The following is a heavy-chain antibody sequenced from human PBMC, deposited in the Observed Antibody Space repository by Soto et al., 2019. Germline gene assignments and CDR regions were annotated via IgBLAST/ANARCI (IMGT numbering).Heavy chain of an antibody. CDR3: AKDQAYCSGGSCRYYFDY. CDR2: ISGSGGST. D-gene: IGHD2-15*01. V-gene: IGHV3-23*01. CDR1: GFTFSSDA. Sequence: PGGSLRLSCAASGFTFSSDAMSWVRQAPGKGLEWVSAISGSGGSTYYADSVKGRFTISRDNSKNTLYLQMNSLRAEDTAVYYCAKDQAYCSGGSCRYYFDYWGQGT. J-gene: IGHJ4*02.